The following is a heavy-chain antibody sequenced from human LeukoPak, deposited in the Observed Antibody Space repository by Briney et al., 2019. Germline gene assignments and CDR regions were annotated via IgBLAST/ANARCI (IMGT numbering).Heavy chain of an antibody. J-gene: IGHJ4*02. D-gene: IGHD3-3*01. CDR1: GFTVSSTY. V-gene: IGHV4-31*02. CDR2: IYYSGST. CDR3: ARADFWSGNQGFDY. Sequence: LRLSCAASGFTVSSTYMSWIRQHPGKGLEWIGYIYYSGSTYYNPSLKSRVTISVDTSKNQFSLKLSSVTAADTAVYYCARADFWSGNQGFDYWGQGTLVTVSS.